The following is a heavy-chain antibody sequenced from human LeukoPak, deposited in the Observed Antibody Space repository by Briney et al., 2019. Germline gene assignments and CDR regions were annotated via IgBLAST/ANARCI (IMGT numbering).Heavy chain of an antibody. CDR2: ISGSGGST. CDR1: GASISSYY. CDR3: AKDLGYYDILTGYYTGDAFDI. Sequence: PSETLSLTCTVSGASISSYYWNWIRQSPGKGLEWVSAISGSGGSTYYADSVKGRFTISRDNSKNTLYLQMNSLRAEDTAVYYCAKDLGYYDILTGYYTGDAFDIWGQGTMVTVSS. V-gene: IGHV3-23*01. D-gene: IGHD3-9*01. J-gene: IGHJ3*02.